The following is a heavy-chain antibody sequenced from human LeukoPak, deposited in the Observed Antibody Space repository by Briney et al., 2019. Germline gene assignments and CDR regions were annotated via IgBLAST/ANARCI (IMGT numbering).Heavy chain of an antibody. CDR3: ARDGGIAVAGPVAFDY. V-gene: IGHV3-21*01. CDR2: ISSSSSYM. Sequence: GGSLRLSCAASGFTFSSYSMSWVRQAPGKGLEWVSSISSSSSYMYYADSVKGRFTISRDNAKNSLYLQMNSLRAEDTTVYYCARDGGIAVAGPVAFDYWGQGTLVTVSS. J-gene: IGHJ4*02. D-gene: IGHD6-19*01. CDR1: GFTFSSYS.